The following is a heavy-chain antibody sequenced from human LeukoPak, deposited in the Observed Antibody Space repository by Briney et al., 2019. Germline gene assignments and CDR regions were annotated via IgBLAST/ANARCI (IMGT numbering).Heavy chain of an antibody. J-gene: IGHJ4*02. CDR1: GFTFSDYY. D-gene: IGHD2-8*01. CDR3: AKERKDIVLMVYAQKTYFDY. V-gene: IGHV3-23*01. CDR2: ISGSGGST. Sequence: QPGGSLRLSCAASGFTFSDYYMSWIRQAPGKGLEWVSAISGSGGSTYYADSVKGRFTISRDNSKNTLYLQMNSLRAEDTAVYYCAKERKDIVLMVYAQKTYFDYWGQGTLVTVSS.